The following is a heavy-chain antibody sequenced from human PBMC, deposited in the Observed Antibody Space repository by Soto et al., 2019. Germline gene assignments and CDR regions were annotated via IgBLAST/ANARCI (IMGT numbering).Heavy chain of an antibody. CDR1: GYTFTSYG. CDR2: ISAYNGNT. V-gene: IGHV1-18*04. Sequence: GSVKGCCKASGYTFTSYGISLVRQAPGQGLEWMGWISAYNGNTNYAQKLQGRVTMTTDTPTSTAYMELRSLRSDDTAVYYCARRSTTPLPIYGMDVWGQGTPVTVSS. CDR3: ARRSTTPLPIYGMDV. J-gene: IGHJ6*02. D-gene: IGHD2-2*01.